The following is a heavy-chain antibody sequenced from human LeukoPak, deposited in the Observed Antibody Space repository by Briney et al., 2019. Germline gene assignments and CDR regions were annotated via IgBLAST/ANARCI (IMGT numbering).Heavy chain of an antibody. Sequence: PGGSLRLSCAASGFTVSSYAMSWVRQAPGKGLEWVSYISSSGSTIYYADFVKGRFTISRDNAKNSLYLQMNSLRAEDTAVYYCARDLSSPYQLLINYYYYGMDVWGQGTTVTVSS. D-gene: IGHD2-2*01. J-gene: IGHJ6*02. CDR1: GFTVSSYA. CDR3: ARDLSSPYQLLINYYYYGMDV. CDR2: ISSSGSTI. V-gene: IGHV3-48*04.